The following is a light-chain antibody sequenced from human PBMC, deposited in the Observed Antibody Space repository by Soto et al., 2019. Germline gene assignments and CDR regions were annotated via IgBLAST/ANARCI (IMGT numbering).Light chain of an antibody. CDR1: QSISSSY. Sequence: IVLTQSPGTLSLSPGERATLSCRVSQSISSSYLAWYRQKPGQAPRLLIYGASNRATAIPDRFSGSGSGTDFTLTISRLEPEDFAVYYCQQNDDSPGTFGQGTKVDIK. CDR3: QQNDDSPGT. J-gene: IGKJ1*01. CDR2: GAS. V-gene: IGKV3-20*01.